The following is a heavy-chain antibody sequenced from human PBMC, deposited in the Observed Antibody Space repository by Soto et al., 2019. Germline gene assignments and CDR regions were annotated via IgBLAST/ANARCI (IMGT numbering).Heavy chain of an antibody. J-gene: IGHJ6*02. CDR1: GFTFSIFG. D-gene: IGHD3-10*01. Sequence: QEHLVQSGGGVVQPGGSLRLSCDASGFTFSIFGMHWVRQAPGKGLEWVAVLSYDGTYKYYADSVKGRFTISIDNSKNMLFLQMNSLRPDDTAVYYCAKDKAQYGSGYFYGMDVWGQGTAVTVSS. CDR2: LSYDGTYK. V-gene: IGHV3-30*18. CDR3: AKDKAQYGSGYFYGMDV.